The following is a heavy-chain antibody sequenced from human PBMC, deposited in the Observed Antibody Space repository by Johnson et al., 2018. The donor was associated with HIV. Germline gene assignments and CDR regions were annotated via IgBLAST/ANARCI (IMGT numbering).Heavy chain of an antibody. D-gene: IGHD6-13*01. Sequence: QVQLVESGGGLVQPGGSLRVSCAASGFTFSDYAMRWVRQAPGKGLEWVSYIRSGGSTKYYADSVKGRFTISRDNAKNSLYLQMNSLRAEDTAVYYCARELDDSSMPFDAFDIWGQGTMVTVSS. CDR2: IRSGGSTK. CDR1: GFTFSDYA. V-gene: IGHV3-11*01. CDR3: ARELDDSSMPFDAFDI. J-gene: IGHJ3*02.